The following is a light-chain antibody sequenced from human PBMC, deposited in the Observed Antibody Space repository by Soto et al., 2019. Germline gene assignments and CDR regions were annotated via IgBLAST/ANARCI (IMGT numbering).Light chain of an antibody. Sequence: IQMTQSPSSLSAYVGDRVTITCRASQGIRDDLGWYQQKPGRAPRLLIYGASSLQSGVPSRFSGSGYGTEFTLTISSLQPEDFATYYCLQDFNYPLTFGGGTKVDIK. CDR2: GAS. J-gene: IGKJ4*01. CDR3: LQDFNYPLT. CDR1: QGIRDD. V-gene: IGKV1-6*02.